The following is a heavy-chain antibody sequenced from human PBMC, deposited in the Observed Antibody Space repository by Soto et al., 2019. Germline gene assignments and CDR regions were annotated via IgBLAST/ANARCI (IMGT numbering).Heavy chain of an antibody. Sequence: GGSLRLSCAASGFTFSNACMNWVRQAPGKGLEWVGRIKSKTDGGTTDYAAPVKGRFTISRDDSKNTLYLQMNSLKTEDTAVYYCTTDPSSTMIVVILDYWGQGTLVTVSS. CDR3: TTDPSSTMIVVILDY. J-gene: IGHJ4*02. CDR2: IKSKTDGGTT. CDR1: GFTFSNAC. V-gene: IGHV3-15*07. D-gene: IGHD3-22*01.